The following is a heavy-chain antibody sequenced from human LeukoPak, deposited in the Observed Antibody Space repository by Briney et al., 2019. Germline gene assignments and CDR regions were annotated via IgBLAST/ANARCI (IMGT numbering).Heavy chain of an antibody. D-gene: IGHD5-18*01. Sequence: PSETLSLTCNVSGGSINSNNHYWGWIRQPPGKGLEWLGSINYRGTIFYSPSLNSRVTISVDTSGNQFSLKLTSATAADTAVYYCARHPGYSSGWWYFDFWGQGTLVTVSS. J-gene: IGHJ4*02. CDR1: GGSINSNNHY. CDR3: ARHPGYSSGWWYFDF. CDR2: INYRGTI. V-gene: IGHV4-39*01.